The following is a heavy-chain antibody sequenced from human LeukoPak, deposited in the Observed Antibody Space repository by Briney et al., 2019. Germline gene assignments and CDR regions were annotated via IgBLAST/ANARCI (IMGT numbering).Heavy chain of an antibody. J-gene: IGHJ6*02. CDR2: IRYDGSNK. CDR1: GFTFSSYG. Sequence: GGSLRLSCAASGFTFSSYGMHWVRQAPGKGLEWVAFIRYDGSNKYYADSVKGRFTISRDNAKNSLYLQMNSLRAEDTAVYYCARYYYDSSGYRGTYGMDVWGQGTTVTVSS. CDR3: ARYYYDSSGYRGTYGMDV. V-gene: IGHV3-30*02. D-gene: IGHD3-22*01.